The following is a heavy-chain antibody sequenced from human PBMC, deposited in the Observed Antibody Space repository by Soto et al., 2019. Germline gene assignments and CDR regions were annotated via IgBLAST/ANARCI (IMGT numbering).Heavy chain of an antibody. Sequence: GGSLRLSCAASGFTFNHYGMAWVRQAPGKGLEWVSVISGSAGTTYYAESVKGRFTISRDNSKSTVYLQMNSLRVEDTALYSCAKVIVLGASTIEFWGPGTLVTVSS. CDR1: GFTFNHYG. CDR3: AKVIVLGASTIEF. J-gene: IGHJ4*02. CDR2: ISGSAGTT. V-gene: IGHV3-23*01. D-gene: IGHD6-6*01.